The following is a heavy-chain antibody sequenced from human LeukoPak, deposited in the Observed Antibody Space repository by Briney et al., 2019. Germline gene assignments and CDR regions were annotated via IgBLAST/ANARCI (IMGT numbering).Heavy chain of an antibody. CDR3: AKSTVASSYYYYYMDV. V-gene: IGHV3-23*01. CDR1: GFTFSSYA. J-gene: IGHJ6*03. Sequence: GGSLRLSCAASGFTFSSYAMSWVRQAPGKGLEWVSAISGSGGSKYYADSVKGRFTIARDNTKNTLYPQMNSLRAEDTGVYYSAKSTVASSYYYYYMDVWGKGTTVTVSS. CDR2: ISGSGGSK.